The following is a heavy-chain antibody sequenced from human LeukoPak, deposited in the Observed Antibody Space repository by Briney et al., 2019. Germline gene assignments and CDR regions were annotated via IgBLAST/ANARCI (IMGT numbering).Heavy chain of an antibody. CDR3: AKGTLVTAYYFDY. V-gene: IGHV3-30*18. CDR1: GFTFSTYG. J-gene: IGHJ4*02. D-gene: IGHD3-16*01. CDR2: ISHDGSYR. Sequence: GGSLRLSCAASGFTFSTYGMHWVRQAPGKGLEWVTFISHDGSYRYYADSVKGRFTISRDNSKNTVYLQMNSLRAEDTAVYYCAKGTLVTAYYFDYWSQGTLVTVSS.